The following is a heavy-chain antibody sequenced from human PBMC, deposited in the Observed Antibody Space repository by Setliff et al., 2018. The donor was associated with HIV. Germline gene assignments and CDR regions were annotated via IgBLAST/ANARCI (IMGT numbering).Heavy chain of an antibody. CDR3: ATSPAGEILGSRPFYFDY. V-gene: IGHV4-31*03. J-gene: IGHJ4*02. CDR1: GVSVSSGGYY. Sequence: SETLSLTCTVSGVSVSSGGYYWSWIRQHPGKGLEWIGDVHHTGTTYLNPSLKSRITISEDTSKNQFSLKMRSVTAADTAVYYCATSPAGEILGSRPFYFDYWGQGTLVTVSS. D-gene: IGHD3-10*01. CDR2: VHHTGTT.